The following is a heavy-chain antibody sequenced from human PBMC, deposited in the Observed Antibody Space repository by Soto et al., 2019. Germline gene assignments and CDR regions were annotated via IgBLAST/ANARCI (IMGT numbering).Heavy chain of an antibody. CDR1: GYTFASYD. V-gene: IGHV1-8*01. CDR2: MNPISGNT. D-gene: IGHD1-1*01. Sequence: GASVKVSCKASGYTFASYDIKWVRQATGQGLEWMGWMNPISGNTVYAQKFQGRVTMTRDTSISTAFMELNSLRVEDTAIYYCARNTIPHPHYWGQGTLVTVSS. CDR3: ARNTIPHPHY. J-gene: IGHJ4*02.